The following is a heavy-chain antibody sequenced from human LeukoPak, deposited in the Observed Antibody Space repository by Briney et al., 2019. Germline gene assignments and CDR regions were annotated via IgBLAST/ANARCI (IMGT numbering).Heavy chain of an antibody. CDR1: GFTFSSYS. D-gene: IGHD6-19*01. V-gene: IGHV3-48*01. CDR3: ARDRSSGWPGTFDY. J-gene: IGHJ4*02. CDR2: ISSSSSTI. Sequence: GRSLRLSCAASGFTFSSYSMNWVRQAPGKGLEWVSYISSSSSTIYYADSVKGRFTISRDNAKNSLHVQMSSLRAEDTAVYYCARDRSSGWPGTFDYWGQGTLVTVSS.